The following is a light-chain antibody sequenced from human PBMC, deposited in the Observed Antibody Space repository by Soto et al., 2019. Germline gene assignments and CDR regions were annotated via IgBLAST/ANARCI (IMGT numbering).Light chain of an antibody. J-gene: IGKJ3*01. V-gene: IGKV3-20*01. Sequence: EIVLTQSPGTLSLSPGERATLSCRASQSVSSSYLGWYQQKPGQAPKLLIYGASTRATGIPDRFSGSGSGTDFTLTISRLEPEDFAVYYCQHYGTSFTFGPGTKVDIK. CDR3: QHYGTSFT. CDR2: GAS. CDR1: QSVSSSY.